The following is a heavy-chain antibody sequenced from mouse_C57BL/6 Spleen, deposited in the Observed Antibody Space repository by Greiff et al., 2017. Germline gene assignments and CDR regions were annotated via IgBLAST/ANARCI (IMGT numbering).Heavy chain of an antibody. CDR1: GYTFTSYW. CDR3: ARAFDGYYRGYYAMDY. J-gene: IGHJ4*01. CDR2: IDPNSGGT. D-gene: IGHD2-3*01. Sequence: VQLQQPGAELVKPGASVKLSCKASGYTFTSYWMHWVKQRPGRGLEWIGRIDPNSGGTKYNEKFKSKATLTVDKPSSTAYMQLSSLTSEDSAVYDCARAFDGYYRGYYAMDYWGQGTSVTVSS. V-gene: IGHV1-72*01.